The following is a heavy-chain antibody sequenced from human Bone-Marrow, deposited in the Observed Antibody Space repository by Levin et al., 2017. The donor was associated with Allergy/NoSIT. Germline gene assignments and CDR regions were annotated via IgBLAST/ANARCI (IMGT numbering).Heavy chain of an antibody. D-gene: IGHD5-24*01. Sequence: SQTLSLTCTVSGGSISSSYWSWIRQPPGKGLEWIGYIYYSGSTNYNPSLKSRVTISVDTSKNQFSLKLSSVTAADTAVYYCARDPSQMNAFDIWGQGTMVTVSS. J-gene: IGHJ3*02. V-gene: IGHV4-59*01. CDR3: ARDPSQMNAFDI. CDR1: GGSISSSY. CDR2: IYYSGST.